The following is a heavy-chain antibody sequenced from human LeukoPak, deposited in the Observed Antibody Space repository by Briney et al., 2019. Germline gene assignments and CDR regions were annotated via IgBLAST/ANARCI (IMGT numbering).Heavy chain of an antibody. CDR1: GFTFSSYE. Sequence: GGSLRLSCAAPGFTFSSYEMNWVRQAPGKGLEWVSYISSSGSTIYYADSVKGRFTISRDNAKNSLYLQMNSLRAEDTAVHYCARAYVAAAGGYYFDYWGQGTLVTVSS. CDR2: ISSSGSTI. D-gene: IGHD6-13*01. V-gene: IGHV3-48*03. CDR3: ARAYVAAAGGYYFDY. J-gene: IGHJ4*02.